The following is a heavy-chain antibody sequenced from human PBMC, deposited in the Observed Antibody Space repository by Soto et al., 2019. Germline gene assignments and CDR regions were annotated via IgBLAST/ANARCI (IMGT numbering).Heavy chain of an antibody. J-gene: IGHJ4*02. D-gene: IGHD3-22*01. V-gene: IGHV3-74*01. CDR2: IGPDGSNI. Sequence: PGGSLRLSCAASGFIFSSHWMHWVRQAPGEGLVGVSHIGPDGSNIWEADSVQGRFTISRDNARNRLYLQMNSLRDEDTTIYYCAKKGGQYYDSSGYYVDYWGQGTLVTVS. CDR3: AKKGGQYYDSSGYYVDY. CDR1: GFIFSSHW.